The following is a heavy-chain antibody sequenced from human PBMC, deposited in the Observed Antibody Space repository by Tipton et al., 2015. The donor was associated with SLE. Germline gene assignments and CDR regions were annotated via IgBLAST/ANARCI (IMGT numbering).Heavy chain of an antibody. CDR2: IYTSGST. Sequence: LSCTVSGGSISSGSYYWSWIRQPAGKGLEWIGRIYTSGSTNYNPSLKSRVTISVDTSKNKFSLKLSSVTAADTALYYCARTDHDAFDIWGQGTMVTVSS. CDR1: GGSISSGSYY. CDR3: ARTDHDAFDI. J-gene: IGHJ3*02. V-gene: IGHV4-61*02.